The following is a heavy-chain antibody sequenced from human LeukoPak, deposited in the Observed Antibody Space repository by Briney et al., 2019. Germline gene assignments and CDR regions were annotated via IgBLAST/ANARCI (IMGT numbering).Heavy chain of an antibody. Sequence: PSGTLSLTCAVSGGSISSSNWWRWVRQPPGKGLEWIGEIYHSGSTNYNPSLKSRVTISVDKSKNQFSLKLSSVTAADTAVYYCASRGIVATIQKQYYYYYYMDVWGKGTTVTVSS. J-gene: IGHJ6*03. V-gene: IGHV4-4*02. CDR1: GGSISSSNW. CDR3: ASRGIVATIQKQYYYYYYMDV. D-gene: IGHD5-12*01. CDR2: IYHSGST.